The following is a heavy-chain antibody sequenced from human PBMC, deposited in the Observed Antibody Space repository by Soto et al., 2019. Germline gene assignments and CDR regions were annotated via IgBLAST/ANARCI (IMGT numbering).Heavy chain of an antibody. CDR3: ARGYDYVWGRYFDL. CDR2: INHSGST. D-gene: IGHD3-16*01. J-gene: IGHJ2*01. CDR1: GGSFSGYY. Sequence: QVQLQQWGAGLLKPSETLSLTCAVYGGSFSGYYWSWIRQPPGKGLEWIGEINHSGSTNYNPSRTRRVTISVDTSKTQISLKLSSVTAADTAVYYCARGYDYVWGRYFDLWGRGTLVTVSS. V-gene: IGHV4-34*01.